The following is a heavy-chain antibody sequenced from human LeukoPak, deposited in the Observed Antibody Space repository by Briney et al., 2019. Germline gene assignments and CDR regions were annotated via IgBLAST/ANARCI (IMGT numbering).Heavy chain of an antibody. Sequence: ASVKVSCKASGYTFTSYYMHWVRQAPGKGLEWMGGFDPEDGETIYAQKFQGRVTMTEDTSTDTAYMELSSLRSEDTAVYYCATIEWELLGAFDIWGQGTMVTVSS. CDR3: ATIEWELLGAFDI. V-gene: IGHV1-24*01. D-gene: IGHD1-26*01. J-gene: IGHJ3*02. CDR1: GYTFTSYY. CDR2: FDPEDGET.